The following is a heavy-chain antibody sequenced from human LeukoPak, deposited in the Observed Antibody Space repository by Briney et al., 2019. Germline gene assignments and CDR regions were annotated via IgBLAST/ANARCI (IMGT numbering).Heavy chain of an antibody. CDR3: ARMDSTIYYYYGMDV. Sequence: PGGSLRLSCAASGFTFSSYWMSWVRQAPGKGLEWVANIKQDGSEKYYVGSVKGRFTISRDNAKNSLYLQMNSLRAEDTAVYYCARMDSTIYYYYGMDVWGQGTTVTVSS. D-gene: IGHD3-3*01. CDR2: IKQDGSEK. CDR1: GFTFSSYW. J-gene: IGHJ6*02. V-gene: IGHV3-7*01.